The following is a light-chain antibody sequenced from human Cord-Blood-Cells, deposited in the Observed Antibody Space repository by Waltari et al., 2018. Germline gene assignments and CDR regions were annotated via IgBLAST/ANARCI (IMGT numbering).Light chain of an antibody. Sequence: EIVLTQSPATLSLPPGERATLPCRASQSVSSYLARYQQKPGQAPRLLIYDASNRATGIPARFSGSGSGTDFTLTISSLEPEDFAGYYCQQRSNWPLTFGGGTKVEIK. CDR3: QQRSNWPLT. V-gene: IGKV3-11*01. J-gene: IGKJ4*02. CDR2: DAS. CDR1: QSVSSY.